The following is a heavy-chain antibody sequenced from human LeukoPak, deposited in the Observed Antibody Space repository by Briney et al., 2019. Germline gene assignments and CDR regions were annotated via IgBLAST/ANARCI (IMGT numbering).Heavy chain of an antibody. J-gene: IGHJ4*02. CDR1: GFTFSTYG. CDR3: ARGAAAEMATYDY. Sequence: GRSLRLSCAASGFTFSTYGMHWVRQAPGKGLEWVAVIWYDGSNKYYADSVKGRFTISRDNSKNTLYLEMNSLRAEDTALYYCARGAAAEMATYDYWGQGTLVTVSS. CDR2: IWYDGSNK. V-gene: IGHV3-33*01. D-gene: IGHD5-24*01.